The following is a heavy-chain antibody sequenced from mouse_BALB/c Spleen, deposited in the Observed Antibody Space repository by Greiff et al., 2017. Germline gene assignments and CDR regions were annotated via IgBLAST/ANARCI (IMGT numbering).Heavy chain of an antibody. CDR2: ISSGGSYT. D-gene: IGHD2-1*01. V-gene: IGHV5-9-3*01. Sequence: EVKLVESGGGLVKPGGSLKLSCAASGFTFSSYAMSWVRQTPEKRLEWVATISSGGSYTYYPDSVKGRFPISRDNAKNTLYLQMSSLRSEDTAMYYCARGEIYPDYWGQGTTLTVSS. J-gene: IGHJ2*01. CDR3: ARGEIYPDY. CDR1: GFTFSSYA.